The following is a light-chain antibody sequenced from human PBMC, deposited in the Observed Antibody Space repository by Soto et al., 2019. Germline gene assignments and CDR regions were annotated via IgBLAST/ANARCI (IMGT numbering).Light chain of an antibody. Sequence: EILMTQSPATLSVSPGERATLSCRASQSVSSNLAWYQQKPGQAPRLLIYGASTRATGIPARFSGSGSGTEFTLTIDSLQPDDFATYYCQHYFGYLWTFGQGTKVDI. J-gene: IGKJ1*01. CDR3: QHYFGYLWT. CDR2: GAS. V-gene: IGKV3-15*01. CDR1: QSVSSN.